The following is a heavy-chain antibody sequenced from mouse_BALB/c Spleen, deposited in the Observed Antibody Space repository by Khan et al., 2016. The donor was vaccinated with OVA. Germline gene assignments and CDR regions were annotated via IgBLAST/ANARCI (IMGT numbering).Heavy chain of an antibody. CDR1: GFSLSRYN. Sequence: QVQLKESGPGLVAPSQSLSITCTVSGFSLSRYNIHWVRQPPGKGLEWLGMIWGGGGTDYNSTLTSRLSISKDNSKSQVFLKMTSLQTDDTAMYYWARAYYRYDGYYAMDYWGQGTSVTVSS. J-gene: IGHJ4*01. V-gene: IGHV2-6-4*01. CDR2: IWGGGGT. D-gene: IGHD2-14*01. CDR3: ARAYYRYDGYYAMDY.